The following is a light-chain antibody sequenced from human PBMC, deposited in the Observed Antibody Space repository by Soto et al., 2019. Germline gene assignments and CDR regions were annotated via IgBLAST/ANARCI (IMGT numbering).Light chain of an antibody. J-gene: IGKJ4*01. CDR1: QGIKNY. Sequence: DIQVTQYPSSLSASVGDRVTITCRASQGIKNYLAWYQQKPGEIPKLLIYAASTLESGIPPRFSGSGSGTDFTLTINNLQPGDVATYYCQRYYNAPFTFGGGTKVEIK. V-gene: IGKV1-27*01. CDR3: QRYYNAPFT. CDR2: AAS.